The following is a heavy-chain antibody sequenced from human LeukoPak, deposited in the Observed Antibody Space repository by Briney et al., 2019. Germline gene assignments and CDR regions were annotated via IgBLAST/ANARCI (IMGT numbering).Heavy chain of an antibody. D-gene: IGHD4-17*01. J-gene: IGHJ6*03. CDR2: IRYDGSNK. CDR1: GFTFSSYG. V-gene: IGHV3-30*02. CDR3: AKAVTVTTPKATYYYHMDV. Sequence: GGSLRLSCAASGFTFSSYGMHWVRQAPGKGLEWVAFIRYDGSNKYYADSVRGRFTISRDSSKTTLYLQMNSLRAEDTAVYYCAKAVTVTTPKATYYYHMDVWGKGTTVTISS.